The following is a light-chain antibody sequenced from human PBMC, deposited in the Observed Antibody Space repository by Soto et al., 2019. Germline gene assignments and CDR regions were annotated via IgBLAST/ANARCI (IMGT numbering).Light chain of an antibody. J-gene: IGLJ1*01. CDR3: SSYTSSTDYV. CDR2: GNG. V-gene: IGLV1-40*01. CDR1: SSNIGAGHD. Sequence: QSVLTQPPSVSGAPGQRVTISCTGSSSNIGAGHDVHWYQQLPGTAPKLLIYGNGNRPSGVSNRFSGSKSGNTASLTISGLQAEDEADYYCSSYTSSTDYVFGTGTKVTVL.